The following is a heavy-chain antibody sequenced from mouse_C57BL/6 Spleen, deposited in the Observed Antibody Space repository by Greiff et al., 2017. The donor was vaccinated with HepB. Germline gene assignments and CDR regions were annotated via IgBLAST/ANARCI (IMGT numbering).Heavy chain of an antibody. V-gene: IGHV5-12*01. J-gene: IGHJ2*01. CDR3: ARHLTGGGYFDY. CDR1: GFTFSDYY. D-gene: IGHD4-1*01. CDR2: ISNGGGST. Sequence: EVNLVESGGGLVQPGGSLKLSCAASGFTFSDYYMYWVRQTPEKRLEWVAYISNGGGSTYYPDTVKGRFTISRDNAKNTLYLQMSRLKSEDTAMYYCARHLTGGGYFDYWGQGTTLTVSS.